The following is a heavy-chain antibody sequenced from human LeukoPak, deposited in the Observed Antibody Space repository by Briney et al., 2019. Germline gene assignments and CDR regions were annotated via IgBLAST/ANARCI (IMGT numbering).Heavy chain of an antibody. CDR2: IKQDGSEK. CDR1: GFIFSSSW. Sequence: GGSLRLSCAASGFIFSSSWMSWVRQAPGKGLEWVANIKQDGSEKYYVDSVKGRFTISRDNSKNTLYLQMKSLRAEDTAVYYCAKGGGYEAQYYYYYLDVWGKGTTVTISS. CDR3: AKGGGYEAQYYYYYLDV. D-gene: IGHD5-12*01. V-gene: IGHV3-7*01. J-gene: IGHJ6*03.